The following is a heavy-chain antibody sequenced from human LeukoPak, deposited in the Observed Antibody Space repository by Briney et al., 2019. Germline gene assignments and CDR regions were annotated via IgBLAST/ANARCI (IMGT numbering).Heavy chain of an antibody. V-gene: IGHV1-24*01. Sequence: ASVKVSCKVSGYSLTELSMHWVRQAPGKGLEWMGSFDPEHGDTIYAQRLQGRVTMTEDTSTDTAYMELSSLRPEDTAVYYCATEDLIAAVDTGLDYWGQGTLVTVSP. CDR3: ATEDLIAAVDTGLDY. J-gene: IGHJ4*02. CDR1: GYSLTELS. CDR2: FDPEHGDT. D-gene: IGHD6-13*01.